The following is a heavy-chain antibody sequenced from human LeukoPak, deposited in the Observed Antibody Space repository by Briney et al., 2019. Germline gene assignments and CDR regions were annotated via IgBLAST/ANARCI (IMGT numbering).Heavy chain of an antibody. V-gene: IGHV4-34*01. CDR1: GSTFDVYG. J-gene: IGHJ4*02. CDR3: ARVSPIAVADY. D-gene: IGHD6-19*01. CDR2: INHSGST. Sequence: PGGSLRLSCPASGSTFDVYGTSWVRQAPGKGLEWIGEINHSGSTNYNPSLKSRVTISVDTSKNQFSLKLSSVTAADTAVYYCARVSPIAVADYWGQGTLVTVSS.